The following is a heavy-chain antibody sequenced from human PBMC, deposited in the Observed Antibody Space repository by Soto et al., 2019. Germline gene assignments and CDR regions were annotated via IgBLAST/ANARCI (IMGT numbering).Heavy chain of an antibody. CDR3: AAGGSWYAF. Sequence: QVQLVQSGAEVKRPGASVKVSCKTSGNPFMGHYIHWLRQAPGQGFAWLGYISNSGDTRYSQNFQGRVSMTRDTSITTAYMELRGLQSGDTAVYYCAAGGSWYAFWGQGTLVTVSS. CDR2: YISNSGDT. CDR1: GNPFMGHY. V-gene: IGHV1-2*02. J-gene: IGHJ4*02. D-gene: IGHD6-13*01.